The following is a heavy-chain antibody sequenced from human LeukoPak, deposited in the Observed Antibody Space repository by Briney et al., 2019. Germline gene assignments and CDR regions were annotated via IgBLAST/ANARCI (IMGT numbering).Heavy chain of an antibody. D-gene: IGHD5-12*01. V-gene: IGHV5-51*01. CDR3: ARQSGGDSGYDPYDY. CDR1: GYSFTRYW. J-gene: IGHJ4*02. Sequence: GESLKISCKGSGYSFTRYWIGWVRQMPGKGLEWMGNIYPGDSDTRYSPSFQGQVTISADKSISTAYLQWSSLKASDTAMYYCARQSGGDSGYDPYDYWGQGTLVTVSS. CDR2: IYPGDSDT.